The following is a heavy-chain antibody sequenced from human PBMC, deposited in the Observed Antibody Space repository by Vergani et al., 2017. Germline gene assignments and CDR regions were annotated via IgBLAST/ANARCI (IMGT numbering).Heavy chain of an antibody. D-gene: IGHD1-1*01. CDR1: GYTLTELS. Sequence: QVQLVQSGAEVKKPGASVKVSCKVSGYTLTELSMHWVRQAPGKGLEWMGGFDPEDGETIYAQKFQGRVTMTEDKSTDTAFIELSSMRSEDTAVYYCATVFQGGTTFSYYYYYYGMEVWGQGSTVTVSS. CDR2: FDPEDGET. J-gene: IGHJ6*02. CDR3: ATVFQGGTTFSYYYYYYGMEV. V-gene: IGHV1-24*01.